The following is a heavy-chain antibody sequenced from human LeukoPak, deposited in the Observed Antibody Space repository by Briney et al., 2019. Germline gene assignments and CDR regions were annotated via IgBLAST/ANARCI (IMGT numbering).Heavy chain of an antibody. CDR3: ARYGSGTYRQFDY. V-gene: IGHV4-59*01. CDR2: IYYTGST. D-gene: IGHD3-10*01. CDR1: GGSISTYY. J-gene: IGHJ4*02. Sequence: PSETLSLTCTVSGGSISTYYWSWIRQPPGKGLEWIGYIYYTGSTHYNPSLKSRVTISVDTSRNHFTLKLSSVTAADTAVYYCARYGSGTYRQFDYWGQGTLVTVSS.